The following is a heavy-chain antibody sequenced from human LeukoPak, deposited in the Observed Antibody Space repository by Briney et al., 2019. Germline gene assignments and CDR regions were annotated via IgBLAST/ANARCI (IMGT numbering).Heavy chain of an antibody. CDR1: GYTFTSYG. D-gene: IGHD5-18*01. CDR2: ISAYNGNT. Sequence: ASVTVSCKASGYTFTSYGISWVRQAPGQGLEWMGWISAYNGNTNYAQKLQGRVTMTTDTSTSTAYMELRSLRSDDTAVYYCARDRLVDTAIVTPPLRDDYWGQGTLVTVSS. CDR3: ARDRLVDTAIVTPPLRDDY. V-gene: IGHV1-18*01. J-gene: IGHJ4*02.